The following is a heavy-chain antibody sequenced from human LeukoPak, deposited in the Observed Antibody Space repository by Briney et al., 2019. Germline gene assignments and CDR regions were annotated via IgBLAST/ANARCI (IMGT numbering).Heavy chain of an antibody. D-gene: IGHD6-6*01. V-gene: IGHV1-2*02. CDR1: GYTFTGYY. J-gene: IGHJ5*02. CDR3: ARGSSLSWFDP. Sequence: ASVKVPCKASGYTFTGYYMHWVRQAPGQGLEWMGWINPNSGGTNYAQKFQGRVTMTRDTSISTAYMELSSLRSEDTAVYYCARGSSLSWFDPWGQGTLVTVSS. CDR2: INPNSGGT.